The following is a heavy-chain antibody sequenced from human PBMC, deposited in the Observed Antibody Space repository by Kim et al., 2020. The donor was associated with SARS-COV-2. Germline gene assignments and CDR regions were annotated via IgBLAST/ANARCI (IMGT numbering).Heavy chain of an antibody. J-gene: IGHJ3*02. Sequence: YAASVKGRFTISRDDSKSIAYLQMNSLKTEDTAVYYCTRDLGGTENAFDIWGQGTMVTVSS. V-gene: IGHV3-49*02. CDR3: TRDLGGTENAFDI. D-gene: IGHD1-1*01.